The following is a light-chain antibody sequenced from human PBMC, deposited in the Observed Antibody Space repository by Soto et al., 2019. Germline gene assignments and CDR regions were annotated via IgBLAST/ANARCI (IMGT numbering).Light chain of an antibody. Sequence: QSVLTQPASVSGSPGQSITISCTGTSSDVGRYNHVSWYQQHPGKAPKLMIYEVSDRPSGVSNRFSGSRSGNTASLTISGLPAEDEADYYCSSSTSSSNRVFGSGRKLTV. CDR1: SSDVGRYNH. V-gene: IGLV2-14*01. J-gene: IGLJ3*02. CDR3: SSSTSSSNRV. CDR2: EVS.